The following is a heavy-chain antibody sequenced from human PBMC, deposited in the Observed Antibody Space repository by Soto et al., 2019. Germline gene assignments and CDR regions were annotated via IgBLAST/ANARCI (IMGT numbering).Heavy chain of an antibody. CDR3: ARDGTMVRGGTLGMDV. Sequence: LSLTCTVSGGSISSYYWSWIRQPAGKGLEWIGRIYTSGSTNYNPSLKSRVTMSVDTSKNQFSLKLSSVTAADTAVYYCARDGTMVRGGTLGMDVWGQGPTVTVS. J-gene: IGHJ6*02. D-gene: IGHD3-10*01. CDR2: IYTSGST. CDR1: GGSISSYY. V-gene: IGHV4-4*07.